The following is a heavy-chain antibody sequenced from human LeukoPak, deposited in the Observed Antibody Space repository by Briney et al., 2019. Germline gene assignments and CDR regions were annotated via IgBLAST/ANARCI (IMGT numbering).Heavy chain of an antibody. CDR3: ARDPWGGSGD. D-gene: IGHD3-10*01. V-gene: IGHV3-21*01. J-gene: IGHJ4*02. Sequence: GGSLRLSCAASGFTFNNYVMSWVRQAPGKGLEWVSTMSATGSKTYYADSVKGRFTISRDNAKNSLYLQMNSLRAEDTAVYYCARDPWGGSGDWGQGTLVTVSS. CDR2: MSATGSKT. CDR1: GFTFNNYV.